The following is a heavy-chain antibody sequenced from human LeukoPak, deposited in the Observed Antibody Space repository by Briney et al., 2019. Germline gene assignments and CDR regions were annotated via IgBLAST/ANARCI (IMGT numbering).Heavy chain of an antibody. CDR3: AKDQTSSSYNPRPGVDY. CDR1: GFTFSSYA. V-gene: IGHV3-23*01. Sequence: GGSLRLSCAASGFTFSSYAMSWVRQAPGKGLEWVSAISGSGGSTYYADSVKGRVTISRDNSKNTLYLQMNSLRAEDTAVYYCAKDQTSSSYNPRPGVDYWGQGTLVTVSS. J-gene: IGHJ4*02. CDR2: ISGSGGST. D-gene: IGHD6-13*01.